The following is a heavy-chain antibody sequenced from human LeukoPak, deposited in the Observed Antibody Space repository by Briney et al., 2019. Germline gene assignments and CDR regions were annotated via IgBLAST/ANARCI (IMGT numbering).Heavy chain of an antibody. CDR1: GFTFSGSG. J-gene: IGHJ4*02. V-gene: IGHV3-73*01. CDR2: IRSKTNNYAT. D-gene: IGHD3-16*01. CDR3: TSELRGETDY. Sequence: TGGSLRLSCAASGFTFSGSGMHWVRQASGKGLEWVGRIRSKTNNYATAYAASVKGRFTISRDDSKNTAYLQMNSLKTEDTAVYYCTSELRGETDYWGQGTLVTVSS.